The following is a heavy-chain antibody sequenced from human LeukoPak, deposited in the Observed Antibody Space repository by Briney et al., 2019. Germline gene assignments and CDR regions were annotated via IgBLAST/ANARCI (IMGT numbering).Heavy chain of an antibody. CDR3: ARDRASAGGFDY. D-gene: IGHD2-15*01. J-gene: IGHJ4*02. CDR1: GGSFSPYY. V-gene: IGHV4-59*01. CDR2: ISYSGTA. Sequence: TASETLSLTCAVSGGSFSPYYLSWIRQPPGKGLEWVAFISYSGTANYNTSLQSRVTISVATSKNQFSLKLSSVTAADTALYYCARDRASAGGFDYWGQGTLVTVSS.